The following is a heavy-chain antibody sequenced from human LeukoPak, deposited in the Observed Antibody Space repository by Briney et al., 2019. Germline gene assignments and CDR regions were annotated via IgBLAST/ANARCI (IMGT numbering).Heavy chain of an antibody. CDR2: ISPDGNSA. Sequence: PGGSLRLSCAASGFTFNRYWVHWVRQAPGKGLVWVSRISPDGNSATYADSVKGRFTISRDNAKNTLYLQMNSLRAEDSAVYYCVSLDGVYYYPMDVWGQGTTVIVSS. V-gene: IGHV3-74*03. CDR1: GFTFNRYW. CDR3: VSLDGVYYYPMDV. J-gene: IGHJ6*02. D-gene: IGHD3/OR15-3a*01.